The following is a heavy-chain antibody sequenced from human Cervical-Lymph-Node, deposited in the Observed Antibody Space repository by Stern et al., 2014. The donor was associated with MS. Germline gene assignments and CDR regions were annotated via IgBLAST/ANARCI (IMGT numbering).Heavy chain of an antibody. V-gene: IGHV3-30*18. CDR3: AKLGIY. CDR1: GFTFSENG. Sequence: VQLVESGGGVVQPGRSLRLSCVVSGFTFSENGMQWVRQAPDKGLEWVAAISKDPRKTFYAASVEGRFTVSRDNSKNTLFLQMNSLRIEDTAVYYCAKLGIYWGRGTLVSVSS. J-gene: IGHJ4*02. D-gene: IGHD1-26*01. CDR2: ISKDPRKT.